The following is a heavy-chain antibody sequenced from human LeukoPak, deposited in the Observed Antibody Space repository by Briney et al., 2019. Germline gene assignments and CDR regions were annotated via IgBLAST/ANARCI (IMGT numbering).Heavy chain of an antibody. Sequence: ASVKVSCKASGYTFTSYGISWVRQAPGQGLEWMGWISAYNGNTNYAQKLQGRVTMTTDTSTSTAYMEQRSLRSDDTAVYYCARANVLLWFGELLNPYYYYGMDVWGQGTTVTVSS. CDR3: ARANVLLWFGELLNPYYYYGMDV. CDR2: ISAYNGNT. CDR1: GYTFTSYG. V-gene: IGHV1-18*01. J-gene: IGHJ6*02. D-gene: IGHD3-10*01.